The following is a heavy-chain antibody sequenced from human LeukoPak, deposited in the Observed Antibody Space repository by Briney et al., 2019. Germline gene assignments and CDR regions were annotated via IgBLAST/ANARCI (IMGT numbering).Heavy chain of an antibody. CDR2: IYYSGST. D-gene: IGHD4-17*01. J-gene: IGHJ3*02. CDR3: ARDHGDYDAFDI. CDR1: GGSVSSGSYY. V-gene: IGHV4-61*01. Sequence: PSETLSLTCIVSGGSVSSGSYYWSWIRQPPGKGLEWIGYIYYSGSTNYNPSLKSRVTISVDTSKNQFSLKLSSVTAADTAVYYCARDHGDYDAFDIWGQGTMVTVSS.